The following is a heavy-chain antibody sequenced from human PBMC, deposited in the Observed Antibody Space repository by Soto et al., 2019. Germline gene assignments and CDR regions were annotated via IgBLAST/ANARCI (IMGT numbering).Heavy chain of an antibody. J-gene: IGHJ4*02. CDR1: GFSLSTSGVG. D-gene: IGHD3-9*01. V-gene: IGHV2-5*02. Sequence: SGPYAGEPTQTLTLTCTFSGFSLSTSGVGVAWIRQPPGKALEWLALIYWDDGKRYSPSLKTRLNITKDTSKNQVVLTLTNVDPVDTATYYFAHRTAYDISTGYYPFDYWGQGSLVTVSS. CDR3: AHRTAYDISTGYYPFDY. CDR2: IYWDDGK.